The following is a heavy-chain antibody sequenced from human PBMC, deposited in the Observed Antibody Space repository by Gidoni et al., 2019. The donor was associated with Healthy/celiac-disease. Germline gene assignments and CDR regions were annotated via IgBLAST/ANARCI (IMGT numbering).Heavy chain of an antibody. CDR1: GLTFSDYY. V-gene: IGHV3-11*01. CDR3: ARDPLRSSGWSIDY. CDR2: SSSSGRTI. Sequence: VQLVESGGGLVKPGWSMRLSCSASGLTFSDYYMSWIRQAPGQGLEWVSYSSSSGRTIYYADSVKGRFTISRDNAKNSLYLQMNSLRAEDTAVYYCARDPLRSSGWSIDYWGQGTLVTVSS. J-gene: IGHJ4*02. D-gene: IGHD6-19*01.